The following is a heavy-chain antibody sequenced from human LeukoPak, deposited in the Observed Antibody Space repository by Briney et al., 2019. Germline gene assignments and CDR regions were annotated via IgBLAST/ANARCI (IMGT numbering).Heavy chain of an antibody. V-gene: IGHV3-23*01. CDR3: AKSKRNYYGSGSYYPPDQFDY. CDR1: GFTFSDYA. CDR2: ISGSGGST. J-gene: IGHJ4*02. Sequence: PGGSLRLSCAASGFTFSDYALHWVRQAPGKGLEWVSAISGSGGSTYYADSVKDRFTISRDNSKNTLYLQMDSLRAEDTAVYYCAKSKRNYYGSGSYYPPDQFDYWGQGTLVTVSS. D-gene: IGHD3-10*01.